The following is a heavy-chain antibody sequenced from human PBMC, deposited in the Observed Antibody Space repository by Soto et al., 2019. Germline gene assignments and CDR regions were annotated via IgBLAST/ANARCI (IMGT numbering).Heavy chain of an antibody. V-gene: IGHV4-59*01. Sequence: SETLSLTCTVSGGSISSYYWSWIRQPPGKGLEWIGYIYYSGSTNYNPSLKSRVTISVDTSKNQFSLKLSSVTAADTAVYYCAKGCIQLWYLFAYCGQGSLVPVSS. CDR3: AKGCIQLWYLFAY. CDR2: IYYSGST. J-gene: IGHJ4*02. D-gene: IGHD5-18*01. CDR1: GGSISSYY.